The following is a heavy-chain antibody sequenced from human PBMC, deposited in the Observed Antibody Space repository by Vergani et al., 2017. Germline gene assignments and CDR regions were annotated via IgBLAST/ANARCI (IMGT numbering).Heavy chain of an antibody. Sequence: EVQLVESGGGLVKPGGSLRLSCAASGFTFSSYSMNWVRQAPGKGLDWVSYISSSGSTIYYADSVKGRFTISRDNAKNSLYLQMNSLRAEDTAVYYCARAQEAHYDFWSGYYAFDYWGQGTLVTVSS. V-gene: IGHV3-21*05. CDR3: ARAQEAHYDFWSGYYAFDY. J-gene: IGHJ4*02. CDR2: ISSSGSTI. D-gene: IGHD3-3*01. CDR1: GFTFSSYS.